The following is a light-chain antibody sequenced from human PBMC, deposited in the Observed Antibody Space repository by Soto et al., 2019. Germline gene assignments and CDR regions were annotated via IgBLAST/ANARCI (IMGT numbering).Light chain of an antibody. CDR1: QSIAYSEGITY. J-gene: IGKJ2*01. CDR3: MQGIHWPPYT. CDR2: KLS. V-gene: IGKV2-30*01. Sequence: VVLTQSPLSLPVILGQPASISCRSSQSIAYSEGITYLRWFHQRPGLYPRRLIYKLSNRDSGVPDRFSGSGSVTDFTLKISRVEADDVGVYYCMQGIHWPPYTFGQGTKLDIK.